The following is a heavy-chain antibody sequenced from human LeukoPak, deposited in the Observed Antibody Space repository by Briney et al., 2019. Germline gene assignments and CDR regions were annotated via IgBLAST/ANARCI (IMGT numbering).Heavy chain of an antibody. CDR3: ARDLAWGGY. J-gene: IGHJ4*02. Sequence: PGGSLRLSCAASGFIFSSYAMSWVRQAPGKGLEWVSSITSSSSSMYSADSVKGRLTISRDNAKNSLYLQMNSLRAEDTAVYYCARDLAWGGYWGQGTLVTVSS. CDR1: GFIFSSYA. D-gene: IGHD7-27*01. V-gene: IGHV3-21*01. CDR2: ITSSSSSM.